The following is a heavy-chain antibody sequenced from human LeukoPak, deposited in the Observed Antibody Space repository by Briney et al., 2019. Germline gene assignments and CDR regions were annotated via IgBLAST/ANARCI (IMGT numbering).Heavy chain of an antibody. J-gene: IGHJ2*01. CDR1: GGSISSSNW. CDR2: IYHSGST. Sequence: SGTLSLTCAVSGGSISSSNWWSWVRQPPGKGLEWIGEIYHSGSTNYNPSLKSRVTISVDKSKNQFSLKLSSVTAADTAVYYCARVVRAVAGNWYFDLWGRGTLVTVSS. CDR3: ARVVRAVAGNWYFDL. V-gene: IGHV4-4*02. D-gene: IGHD6-19*01.